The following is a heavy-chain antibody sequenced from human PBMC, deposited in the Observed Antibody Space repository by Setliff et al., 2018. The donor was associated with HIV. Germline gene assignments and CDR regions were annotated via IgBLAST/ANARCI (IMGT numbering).Heavy chain of an antibody. CDR2: IKSKTDGGTA. CDR1: GFTFSNAW. Sequence: GGSLRLSCAASGFTFSNAWMNWVRQAQGKGLEWVGRIKSKTDGGTADYAAPVRGRFTFSRDDSKNTVYLQMNSLKTEDTAVYYCATAPGYYDSSPFDWWGPGTLVTVSS. J-gene: IGHJ4*02. CDR3: ATAPGYYDSSPFDW. V-gene: IGHV3-15*07. D-gene: IGHD3-22*01.